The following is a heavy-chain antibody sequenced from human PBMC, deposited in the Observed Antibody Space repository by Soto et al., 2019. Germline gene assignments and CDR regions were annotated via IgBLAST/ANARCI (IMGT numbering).Heavy chain of an antibody. Sequence: SETLSLTCAVYGGSFSGYYWSWIRQPPGKGLEWIGEINHSGSTNYNPSLKSRVTISVDTSKNQFSLKLSSVTAADTAVYYCAGAKYLGYWSSTSWYAWFDYWGQGTLVTVSS. J-gene: IGHJ4*02. CDR3: AGAKYLGYWSSTSWYAWFDY. CDR1: GGSFSGYY. CDR2: INHSGST. D-gene: IGHD2-2*01. V-gene: IGHV4-34*01.